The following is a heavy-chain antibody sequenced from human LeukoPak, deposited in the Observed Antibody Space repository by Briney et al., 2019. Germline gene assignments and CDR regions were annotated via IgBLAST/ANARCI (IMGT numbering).Heavy chain of an antibody. CDR1: GFTFSSYW. CDR3: AISGLAYYYGMDV. Sequence: GGSLRLSCAASGFTFSSYWMSWVRQAPGKGLEWVANIKQDGSEKYYVDSVKGRFTISRDNAKNSLYLQMNSLRAEDTAVYYCAISGLAYYYGMDVWGQGTTVTVSS. J-gene: IGHJ6*02. CDR2: IKQDGSEK. V-gene: IGHV3-7*01. D-gene: IGHD5-12*01.